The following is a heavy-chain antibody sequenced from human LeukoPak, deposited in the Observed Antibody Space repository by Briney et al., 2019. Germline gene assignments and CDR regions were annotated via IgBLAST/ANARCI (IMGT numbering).Heavy chain of an antibody. J-gene: IGHJ3*02. D-gene: IGHD1-26*01. CDR3: AREKWELLRTSAFDI. CDR2: ISSSGST. CDR1: GGSISSYY. Sequence: SETLSLTCTVYGGSISSYYWSWIRQPAGKGLEWIGRISSSGSTRYNSSLESRVAMSVDTSKNQFSLKLNFVTAADTAMYYCAREKWELLRTSAFDIWGQGTMVTVSS. V-gene: IGHV4-4*07.